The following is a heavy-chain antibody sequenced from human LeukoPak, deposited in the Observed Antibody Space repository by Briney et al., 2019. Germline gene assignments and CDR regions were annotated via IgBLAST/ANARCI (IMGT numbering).Heavy chain of an antibody. J-gene: IGHJ4*02. CDR1: GFPYTRYR. D-gene: IGHD4-17*01. V-gene: IGHV3-7*01. CDR3: AREEYGDHLW. Sequence: GGPLSLSCTASGFPYTRYRMLCARQATGKAVECVANIKQEGSEKYYVDSVKGRFTISRDNAKNSLYLQMNSLRAEDTAVYYCAREEYGDHLWWGQGTLVTVSS. CDR2: IKQEGSEK.